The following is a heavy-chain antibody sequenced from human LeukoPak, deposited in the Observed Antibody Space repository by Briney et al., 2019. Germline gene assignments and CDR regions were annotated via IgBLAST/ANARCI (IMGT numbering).Heavy chain of an antibody. D-gene: IGHD3-10*01. V-gene: IGHV3-23*01. J-gene: IGHJ4*02. Sequence: GGSLRLSCAASGFTFSTYVVSWVRQAPGKGLEWVSAISASGAKTYYADSVKGRFIISRDTSKNTVYLQMNSLRVEDTAVYFCAKRGIVIRAVIIIGFHKEAYYFDYWGQGILVTVSS. CDR3: AKRGIVIRAVIIIGFHKEAYYFDY. CDR1: GFTFSTYV. CDR2: ISASGAKT.